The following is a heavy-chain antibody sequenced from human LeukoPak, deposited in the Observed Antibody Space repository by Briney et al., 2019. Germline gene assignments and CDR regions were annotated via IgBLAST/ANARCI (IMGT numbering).Heavy chain of an antibody. CDR3: ARGGLGRRSDAFDI. CDR2: IYTSGST. Sequence: PSETLSLTCTVSGGSISSYYWSWIRQPAGKGLEWIGCIYTSGSTNYNPSLKSRVTMSVDTSKNQFSLKLSSVTAADTAVYYCARGGLGRRSDAFDIWGQGTMVTVSS. V-gene: IGHV4-4*07. CDR1: GGSISSYY. J-gene: IGHJ3*02. D-gene: IGHD3-16*01.